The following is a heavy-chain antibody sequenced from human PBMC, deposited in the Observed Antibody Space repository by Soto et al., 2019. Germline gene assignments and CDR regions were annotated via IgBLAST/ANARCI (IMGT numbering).Heavy chain of an antibody. J-gene: IGHJ6*02. Sequence: QVQLQESGPGLVRPSQTLSLTCTVSGDPISSADYYWSWIRQTPGKGLEWIGHIFYSGTTYYNPSLKSRLTISVDTSKNHFSLRLTSVTAADTAVYYCARDLWVEPELYYYGMDVGGQGTTVTVSS. CDR3: ARDLWVEPELYYYGMDV. CDR1: GDPISSADYY. D-gene: IGHD1-1*01. V-gene: IGHV4-30-4*01. CDR2: IFYSGTT.